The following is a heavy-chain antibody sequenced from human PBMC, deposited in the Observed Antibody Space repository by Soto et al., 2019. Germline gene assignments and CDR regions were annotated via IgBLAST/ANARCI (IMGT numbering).Heavy chain of an antibody. Sequence: PGGSLRLSCAASGFTFSSYGMHWVRQAPGKGLEWVAVIWYDGSNKYYADSVKGRFTISRDNSKNTLYLQMNSLRAEDTAVYYCAKEFHSWNYFDYWGQGTLVTVSS. CDR2: IWYDGSNK. J-gene: IGHJ4*02. D-gene: IGHD1-20*01. CDR1: GFTFSSYG. V-gene: IGHV3-33*06. CDR3: AKEFHSWNYFDY.